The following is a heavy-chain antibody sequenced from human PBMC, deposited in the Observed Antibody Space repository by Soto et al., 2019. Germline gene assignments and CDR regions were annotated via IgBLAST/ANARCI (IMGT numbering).Heavy chain of an antibody. Sequence: EVQLLDSGGGLVQPGGSLRLSCAASGFTFSSYAMSWVRQAPGKGLEWVSSISGSGGSTYYADSVKGRFIISRDNSESTLYLQMNSRRAEDTAVYYCATGTFNFDSWGQGTLVTVSS. CDR1: GFTFSSYA. V-gene: IGHV3-23*01. CDR3: ATGTFNFDS. J-gene: IGHJ4*02. CDR2: ISGSGGST.